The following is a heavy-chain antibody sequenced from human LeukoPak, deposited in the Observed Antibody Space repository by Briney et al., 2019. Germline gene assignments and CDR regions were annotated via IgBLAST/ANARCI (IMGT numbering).Heavy chain of an antibody. Sequence: ASVKVSCKASGYTFTSYDINWVRQAPGQGLEWMGWKNPNSGNTGYAQKLQGRVTMTRNTSISTAYMELSSLRSEDTAVYYCARVLGRGKYDYWGQGTLVTVSS. D-gene: IGHD3-10*01. V-gene: IGHV1-8*01. CDR3: ARVLGRGKYDY. CDR1: GYTFTSYD. CDR2: KNPNSGNT. J-gene: IGHJ4*02.